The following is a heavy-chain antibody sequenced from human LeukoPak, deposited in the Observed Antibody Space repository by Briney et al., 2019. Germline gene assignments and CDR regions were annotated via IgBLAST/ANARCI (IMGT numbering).Heavy chain of an antibody. V-gene: IGHV3-23*01. D-gene: IGHD6-19*01. CDR3: AKGMVYSSGWAQY. CDR2: ISGSGGST. CDR1: GFTFSSYG. Sequence: PGGSLRLSCAASGFTFSSYGMSWVRQAPGKGLEWVSTISGSGGSTYYADSVKGRFTISRDNSKSTLYLQMNSLRGEDTAVYYCAKGMVYSSGWAQYWGQGTLVTVPS. J-gene: IGHJ4*02.